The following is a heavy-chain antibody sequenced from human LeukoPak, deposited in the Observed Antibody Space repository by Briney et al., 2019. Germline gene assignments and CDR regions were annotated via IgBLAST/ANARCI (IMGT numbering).Heavy chain of an antibody. CDR1: GFTFSGYY. CDR2: ISSSSSYT. Sequence: GGSLRLSCAASGFTFSGYYMSWIRQAPGKGLEWVSYISSSSSYTNYADSVKGRFTISRDNARNSLYLQMNSLRAEDTAVYYCASESTVVTGYFDYWGQGTLVTVSS. V-gene: IGHV3-11*06. J-gene: IGHJ4*02. D-gene: IGHD4-23*01. CDR3: ASESTVVTGYFDY.